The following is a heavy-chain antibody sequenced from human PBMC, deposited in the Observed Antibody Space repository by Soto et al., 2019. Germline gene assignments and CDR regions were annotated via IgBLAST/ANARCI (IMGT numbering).Heavy chain of an antibody. Sequence: PGGSLRLSCAASGFTFASYAMSGVRQAPGKGPEWVSSISGSDGGTYYADSVKGRFTISRDNSKNTQYLQMNSLRAEDTAVYYCAKGRHINGEFSEGNYYDYWGQGTLVTVSS. CDR1: GFTFASYA. J-gene: IGHJ4*02. D-gene: IGHD2-21*01. CDR3: AKGRHINGEFSEGNYYDY. CDR2: ISGSDGGT. V-gene: IGHV3-23*01.